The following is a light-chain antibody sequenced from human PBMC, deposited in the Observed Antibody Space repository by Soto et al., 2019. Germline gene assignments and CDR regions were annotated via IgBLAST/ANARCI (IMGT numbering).Light chain of an antibody. CDR1: QSVSGS. CDR3: QQRSNWPPMYT. CDR2: GAS. J-gene: IGKJ2*01. Sequence: EIVLTQSPATLSLSPGERATLSCRASQSVSGSLAWFQQKPGQAPRLLIYGASNRATGIPARFSGSGSGTDFTLTIISLEPEDFAVYYCQQRSNWPPMYTFGQGTKVDIK. V-gene: IGKV3-11*01.